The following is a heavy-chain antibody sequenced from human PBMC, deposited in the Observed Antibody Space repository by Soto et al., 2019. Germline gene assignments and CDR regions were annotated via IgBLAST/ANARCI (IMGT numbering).Heavy chain of an antibody. J-gene: IGHJ6*02. Sequence: ASVKVSCKASGYTFTSYGISWVRQAPGQGLEWMGWISAYNGNTNYAQELQGRVTMTTDTSTSTAYMELRSLRSDDTAVYYCAGRSIADPYYYGMDVWGQGTTVTSP. D-gene: IGHD6-6*01. CDR3: AGRSIADPYYYGMDV. CDR1: GYTFTSYG. V-gene: IGHV1-18*04. CDR2: ISAYNGNT.